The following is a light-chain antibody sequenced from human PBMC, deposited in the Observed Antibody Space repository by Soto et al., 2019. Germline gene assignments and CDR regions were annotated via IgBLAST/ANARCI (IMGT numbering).Light chain of an antibody. J-gene: IGKJ5*01. CDR3: QQYGSSPRT. V-gene: IGKV3-20*01. Sequence: ERVMTQSPATLSVSPGERATLSCRASQSVSGNLAWYQQKPGQAPRLLIYGASSRATGIPDRFSGSGSGTDFTLTISRLEPEDFAVYYCQQYGSSPRTFGQGTRLEIK. CDR2: GAS. CDR1: QSVSGN.